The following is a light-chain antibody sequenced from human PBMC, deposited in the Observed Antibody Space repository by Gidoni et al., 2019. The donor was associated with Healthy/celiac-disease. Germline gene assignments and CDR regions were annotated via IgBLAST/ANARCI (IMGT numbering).Light chain of an antibody. CDR1: ALPQKY. V-gene: IGLV3-10*01. Sequence: SYELPQPPSVSVSPGPTARITCSGDALPQKYAYWYQQKSGQAPVLVIYEDSKRPSGIPERFSGSSSGTMATLTISGAQVEDEADYYCYSTDSSGNHRGVFGGWTKLTVL. CDR2: EDS. CDR3: YSTDSSGNHRGV. J-gene: IGLJ3*02.